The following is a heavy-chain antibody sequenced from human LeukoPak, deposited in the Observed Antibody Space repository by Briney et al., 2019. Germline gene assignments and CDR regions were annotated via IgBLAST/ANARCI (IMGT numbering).Heavy chain of an antibody. J-gene: IGHJ3*02. Sequence: SQTLSLTCAISGDSVSSNSAAWNWIRQSPSRGLEWLGRTYYRSKWYSDYAVSAKSRITINPDTSKNHFSLQLTSVTPEDTAVYYCAREKEQGLAYDALDIWGQGTMVTVSS. CDR1: GDSVSSNSAA. V-gene: IGHV6-1*01. CDR2: TYYRSKWYS. CDR3: AREKEQGLAYDALDI. D-gene: IGHD6-19*01.